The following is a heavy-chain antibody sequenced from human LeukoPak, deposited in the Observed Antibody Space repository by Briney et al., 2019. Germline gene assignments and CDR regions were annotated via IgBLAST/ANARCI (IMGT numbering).Heavy chain of an antibody. J-gene: IGHJ4*02. CDR1: GFTFGDYA. Sequence: GGSLRLSCTASGFTFGDYAMSWVRQAPGKGLEWVGFIRSKAYGGTTEYAASVKGRFTISRDDSKSIAYPQMNSLKTEDTAVYYCTITLWFGESYYFDYWGQGTLVTVSS. D-gene: IGHD3-10*01. CDR3: TITLWFGESYYFDY. V-gene: IGHV3-49*04. CDR2: IRSKAYGGTT.